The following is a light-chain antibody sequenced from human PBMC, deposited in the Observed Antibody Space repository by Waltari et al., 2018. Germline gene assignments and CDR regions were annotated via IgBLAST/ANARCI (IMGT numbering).Light chain of an antibody. V-gene: IGLV2-14*03. CDR2: DVS. CDR3: TSFTSSRTYV. J-gene: IGLJ1*01. Sequence: QSALTQPVSVSGSPGQSIAIPCTGTSSDVCGYDYVFWYQQHPGKVPKLMIYDVSARPSGVSNRFSGSKSGNTASLTISGLQAEDESDYYCTSFTSSRTYVFGTGTKVTVL. CDR1: SSDVCGYDY.